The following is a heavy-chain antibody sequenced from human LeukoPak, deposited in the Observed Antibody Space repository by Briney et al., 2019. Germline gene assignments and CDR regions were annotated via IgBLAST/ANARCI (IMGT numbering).Heavy chain of an antibody. Sequence: GGSLRLSCAASGFTFSDWFVSWIRQAPGTGLEWVSYISNSGNTIYYADSVKGRFTISRDNAKKTVNLQMNSLRAEDTAIYYCARGHFGLDLWGQGTTVTVSS. CDR2: ISNSGNTI. J-gene: IGHJ6*02. CDR1: GFTFSDWF. V-gene: IGHV3-11*01. CDR3: ARGHFGLDL.